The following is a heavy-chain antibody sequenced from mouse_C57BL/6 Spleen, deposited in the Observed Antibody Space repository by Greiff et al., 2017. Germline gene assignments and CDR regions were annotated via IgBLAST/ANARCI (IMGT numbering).Heavy chain of an antibody. D-gene: IGHD1-1*01. CDR1: GFTFSSYA. CDR2: ISSGGDYI. Sequence: EVQLVESGEGLVKPGGSLKLSCAASGFTFSSYAMSWVRQTPEKRLEWVAYISSGGDYIYYADTVKGRFTISRDNARNTLYLQMSSLKSEDTAMYYCTRALYYYGRYWYFDVWGTGTTVTVSS. J-gene: IGHJ1*03. CDR3: TRALYYYGRYWYFDV. V-gene: IGHV5-9-1*02.